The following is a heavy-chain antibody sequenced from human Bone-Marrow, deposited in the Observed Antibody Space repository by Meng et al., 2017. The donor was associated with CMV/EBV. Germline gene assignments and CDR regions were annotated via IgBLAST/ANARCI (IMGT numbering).Heavy chain of an antibody. J-gene: IGHJ4*02. V-gene: IGHV4-34*01. D-gene: IGHD6-19*01. CDR1: GGSFSGYY. CDR3: ARGGWSSSGRKGLGRPWYY. Sequence: GPLQRGGAGLLKPSGTLPPTFPVYGGSFSGYYWSLIRQPPGKGLEWIGEINHSGSTNYNPSLKSRVTISVDTSKNQFSLKLSSVTAADTAVYYCARGGWSSSGRKGLGRPWYYWGQGTLVTVSS. CDR2: INHSGST.